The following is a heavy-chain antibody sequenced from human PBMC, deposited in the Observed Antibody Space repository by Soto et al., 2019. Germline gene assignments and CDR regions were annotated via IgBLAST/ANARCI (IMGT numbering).Heavy chain of an antibody. V-gene: IGHV3-30*03. D-gene: IGHD5-18*01. CDR3: ASTVDTAMVTETYYYYGMDV. J-gene: IGHJ6*02. Sequence: PGGSLRLSCAASGFTFSSYGMHWVRQAPGKGLEWVAVISYDGSNKYYADSVKGRFTISRDNSKNTLYLQMNSLRAEDTAVYYCASTVDTAMVTETYYYYGMDVWGQGTTVTVS. CDR1: GFTFSSYG. CDR2: ISYDGSNK.